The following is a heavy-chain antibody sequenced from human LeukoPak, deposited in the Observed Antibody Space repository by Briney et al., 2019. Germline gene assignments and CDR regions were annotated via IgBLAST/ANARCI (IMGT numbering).Heavy chain of an antibody. V-gene: IGHV3-11*04. CDR3: ARRGYRGFNPYYYYYMDV. CDR1: GFNFRAYW. D-gene: IGHD5-12*01. J-gene: IGHJ6*03. Sequence: PGGSLRLSCTTSGFNFRAYWMGWVRQAPGKGLEWVSYISNSDNTVYYVDSVKGRFTISRDNAKNTLDLQMNSLRAEDTAVYYCARRGYRGFNPYYYYYMDVWGRGTTVTVSS. CDR2: ISNSDNTV.